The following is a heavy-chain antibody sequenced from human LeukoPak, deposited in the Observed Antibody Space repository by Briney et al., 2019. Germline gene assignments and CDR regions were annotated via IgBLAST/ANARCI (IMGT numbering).Heavy chain of an antibody. V-gene: IGHV3-23*01. CDR1: GFTFSSYA. D-gene: IGHD4-17*01. CDR3: AKPATVTTSGYYFDY. J-gene: IGHJ4*02. CDR2: ISGSGGST. Sequence: GGSLRLSCAASGFTFSSYAMSWVRQAPGKGLEWVSAISGSGGSTYYADSVKGRFTISRDSSKNTLYLQMNSLRAEDTAVYYCAKPATVTTSGYYFDYWGQGTLVTVSS.